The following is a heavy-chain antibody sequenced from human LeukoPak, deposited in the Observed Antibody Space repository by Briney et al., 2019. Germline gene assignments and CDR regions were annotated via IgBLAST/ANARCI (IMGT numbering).Heavy chain of an antibody. CDR1: GGSFSGYY. V-gene: IGHV4-34*01. J-gene: IGHJ3*02. D-gene: IGHD3-3*01. CDR3: ARRYYDFWSGYLGHQNAFDI. Sequence: SETLSLTCAVYGGSFSGYYWSWIRQPPGKGLEWIGEINHSGGTNYNPSLKSRVTISVDTSKNQFSLKLSSVTAADTAVYYCARRYYDFWSGYLGHQNAFDIWGQGTMVTVSS. CDR2: INHSGGT.